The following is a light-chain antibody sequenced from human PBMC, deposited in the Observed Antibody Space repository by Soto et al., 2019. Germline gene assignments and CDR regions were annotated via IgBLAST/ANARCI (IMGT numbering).Light chain of an antibody. V-gene: IGKV1-5*01. Sequence: MQMNQSPSTLSASVGDRVTITCRASQSITSWLAWYQQKPGKAPKLLMYDASSLHSGVPSRFSGSGSGTEFTLTISSLQPDDFATFYCQQYHSYPWTFGQGTKVDIK. J-gene: IGKJ1*01. CDR3: QQYHSYPWT. CDR2: DAS. CDR1: QSITSW.